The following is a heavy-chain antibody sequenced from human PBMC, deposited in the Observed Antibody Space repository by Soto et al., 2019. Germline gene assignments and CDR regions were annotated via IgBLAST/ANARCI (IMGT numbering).Heavy chain of an antibody. CDR2: ITTSSSTI. V-gene: IGHV3-48*01. J-gene: IGHJ6*02. CDR3: ARRAV. Sequence: EVQLVESGGGLVQPGGSLRHSCAASGFTFSTYSMNWVRQAPGKGLEWISYITTSSSTIYYADSVKGRFTISRDNAKNSLYLQMNSLRVEDTAVYYCARRAVWGQGTTVTVS. CDR1: GFTFSTYS.